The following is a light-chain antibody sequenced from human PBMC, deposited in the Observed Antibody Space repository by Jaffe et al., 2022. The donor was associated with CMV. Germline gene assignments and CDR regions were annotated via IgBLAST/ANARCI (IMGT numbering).Light chain of an antibody. V-gene: IGKV1D-12*01. CDR3: QQASSFPLT. CDR2: AAS. J-gene: IGKJ4*01. Sequence: DIQMTQSPSSVSASVGDRVTITCRASQGINNWLAWYQQKPGKAPKLLLYAASILRSGVPSRFSGSRSGTEFTLTISSLQPEDFAIYYCQQASSFPLTFGGGTKVEIK. CDR1: QGINNW.